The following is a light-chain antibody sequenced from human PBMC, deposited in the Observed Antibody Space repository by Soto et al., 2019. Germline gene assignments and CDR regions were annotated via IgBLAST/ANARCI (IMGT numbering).Light chain of an antibody. CDR3: HKYDNWPLT. J-gene: IGKJ4*01. V-gene: IGKV3-15*01. Sequence: ETVMTQSPAALSVSPGETATLSCRASQSVSRNLAWYQQKPGQAPRLLIYAASTRATGIPARFRGSGSGTEFTLTISSLQSEDFEVYYWHKYDNWPLTFGGGTKVEIK. CDR1: QSVSRN. CDR2: AAS.